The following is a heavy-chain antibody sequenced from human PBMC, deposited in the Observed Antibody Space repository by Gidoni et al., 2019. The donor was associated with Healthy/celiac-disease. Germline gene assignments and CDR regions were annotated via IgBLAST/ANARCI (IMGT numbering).Heavy chain of an antibody. CDR3: ARETQNYYYYYGMDV. J-gene: IGHJ6*02. V-gene: IGHV3-21*01. Sequence: EVQLVESGGGLVKPGGSLRLSCAASGFPFSSYSMNWVRQAPGKGLEWVSSISSSSSYIYYADSVKGRFTISRDNAKNSLYLQMNSLRAEDTAVYYCARETQNYYYYYGMDVWGQGTTVTVSS. CDR1: GFPFSSYS. CDR2: ISSSSSYI.